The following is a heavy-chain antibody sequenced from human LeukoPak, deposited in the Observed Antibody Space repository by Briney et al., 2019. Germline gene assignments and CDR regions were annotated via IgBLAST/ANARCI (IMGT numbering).Heavy chain of an antibody. D-gene: IGHD4-17*01. CDR2: IIPIFGTA. Sequence: ASVKVSCKASGYTFTSYYMHWVRQAPGQGLEWMGGIIPIFGTANYAQKFQGRVTITADKSTSTAYMELSSLRSEDTAVYYCARGRGTVTYFDYWGQGTLVTVSS. J-gene: IGHJ4*02. CDR1: GYTFTSYY. V-gene: IGHV1-69*06. CDR3: ARGRGTVTYFDY.